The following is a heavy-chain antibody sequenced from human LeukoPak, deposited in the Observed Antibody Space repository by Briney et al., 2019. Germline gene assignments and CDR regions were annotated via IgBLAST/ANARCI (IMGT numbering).Heavy chain of an antibody. J-gene: IGHJ4*02. CDR3: AKGGGGSYLYFDY. V-gene: IGHV3-23*01. Sequence: GGSLRLSCAASGFTFTSYSMNWVRQAPGKGLEWVSTISGGGGSTYYADSVKGRFTISRDNSKNTLYLQMNSLRAEDSAVYYCAKGGGGSYLYFDYWGQGTLVTVSS. CDR2: ISGGGGST. CDR1: GFTFTSYS. D-gene: IGHD1-26*01.